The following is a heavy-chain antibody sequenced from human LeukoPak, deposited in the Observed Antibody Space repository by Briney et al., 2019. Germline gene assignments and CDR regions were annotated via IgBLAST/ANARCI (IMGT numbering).Heavy chain of an antibody. J-gene: IGHJ4*02. D-gene: IGHD3-22*01. CDR2: IYYGGST. CDR3: ARHRNPNYYDGSGYYLTYFDY. Sequence: NPSETLSLTCTVSGGSISSSSYFWGWIRQPPGKGLEWIGSIYYGGSTYYNPSLKSRVTISVDTSKNQFSLNLNSVTAADTAVYYCARHRNPNYYDGSGYYLTYFDYWGQGTLVTVSS. CDR1: GGSISSSSYF. V-gene: IGHV4-39*01.